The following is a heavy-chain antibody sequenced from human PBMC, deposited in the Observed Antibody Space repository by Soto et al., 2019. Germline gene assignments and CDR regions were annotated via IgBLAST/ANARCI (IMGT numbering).Heavy chain of an antibody. J-gene: IGHJ6*02. CDR1: GYTFTSYY. D-gene: IGHD3-9*01. Sequence: QVQLVQSGAEVKKPGASVKVSCKASGYTFTSYYMHWVRQAPGQGLEWMGIINPSGGSTSYAQKFQGRVTMTRDTSTSTVYMELSSLRSEDTAVYYCARDGSLLRYFDWLSGYYGMDVWGQGTTVTVSS. CDR2: INPSGGST. CDR3: ARDGSLLRYFDWLSGYYGMDV. V-gene: IGHV1-46*01.